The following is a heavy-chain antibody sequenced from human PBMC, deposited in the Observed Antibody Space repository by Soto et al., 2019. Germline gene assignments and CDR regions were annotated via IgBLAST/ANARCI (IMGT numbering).Heavy chain of an antibody. J-gene: IGHJ4*02. Sequence: QVQLVESGGGGVQPGRSLRLSCAASGFTFSSYGMHWVRQAPGKGLEWVAVISYDGSNKYYADSVKGRFTISRDNSKNTLYLQMNSLRAEDTAVYYCAKDQNLYCSGGSCYWGEFDYWGQGTLVTVSS. CDR3: AKDQNLYCSGGSCYWGEFDY. V-gene: IGHV3-30*18. CDR2: ISYDGSNK. CDR1: GFTFSSYG. D-gene: IGHD2-15*01.